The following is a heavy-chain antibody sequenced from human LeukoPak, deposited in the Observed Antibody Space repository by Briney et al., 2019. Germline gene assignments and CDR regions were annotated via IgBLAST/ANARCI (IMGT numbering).Heavy chain of an antibody. CDR2: IKQDGSEK. CDR3: ARPQLRLGESTHFDY. V-gene: IGHV3-7*01. D-gene: IGHD3-16*01. J-gene: IGHJ4*02. Sequence: HAGGSLRLSCAASGFTFSSYWMSWVRQAPGKGLEWVANIKQDGSEKYYVDSVKGRFTISRDNAKNSLYLQMNSLRAEDTAVYYCARPQLRLGESTHFDYWGQGTLVTVSS. CDR1: GFTFSSYW.